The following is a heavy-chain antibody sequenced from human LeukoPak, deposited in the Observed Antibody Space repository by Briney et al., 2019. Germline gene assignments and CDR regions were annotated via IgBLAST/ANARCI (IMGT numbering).Heavy chain of an antibody. Sequence: GGSLRLSCAASEFSVGSNYMTWVRQAPGKGLEWVSLIYSGGSTYYADSVKGRFTISRDNAKNSLYLQMNSLRAEDTAVYYCARDRGTLGGAFDIWGQGTMVTVSS. V-gene: IGHV3-66*01. CDR3: ARDRGTLGGAFDI. CDR2: IYSGGST. D-gene: IGHD3-16*01. CDR1: EFSVGSNY. J-gene: IGHJ3*02.